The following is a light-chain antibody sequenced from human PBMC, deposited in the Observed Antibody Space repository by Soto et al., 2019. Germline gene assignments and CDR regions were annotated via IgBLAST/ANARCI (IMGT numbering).Light chain of an antibody. CDR3: QQCNDWPLIT. V-gene: IGKV3-15*01. J-gene: IGKJ5*01. CDR2: GAS. CDR1: QSVSSY. Sequence: EIVMTQSPATLSVSPGERATLSCRASQSVSSYLAWYQQKPGQAPRLLIYGASTRATGVPARFSGSGSGTEFTFTISSLQSEDFAVYYCQQCNDWPLITFGQGTRLE.